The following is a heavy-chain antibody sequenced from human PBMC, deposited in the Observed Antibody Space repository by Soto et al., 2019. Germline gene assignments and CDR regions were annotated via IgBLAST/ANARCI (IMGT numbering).Heavy chain of an antibody. D-gene: IGHD3-22*01. V-gene: IGHV1-18*01. CDR3: ARDFYQSSGYCDY. CDR2: ISAYSGNT. CDR1: GYTFSSYG. Sequence: QVQLVQSGAEVKKPGASVMVSCKAYGYTFSSYGLSWVRQAPGQGLEWMGWISAYSGNTVYTQRFKGRLTMDTDTSTGTAYMELRSLRSDDTAVYYCARDFYQSSGYCDYWGQGTLVTVSS. J-gene: IGHJ4*02.